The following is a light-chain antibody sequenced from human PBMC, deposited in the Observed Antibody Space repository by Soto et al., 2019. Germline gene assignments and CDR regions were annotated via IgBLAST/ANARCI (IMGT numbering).Light chain of an antibody. CDR1: QGISSY. V-gene: IGKV1-8*01. J-gene: IGKJ3*01. Sequence: AIRMTQSPSSFSASTGDRVTITCRASQGISSYLAWYQQKPGKAPKLLIYAASTLQSGVPSRFGGSGSGTDFTLTISCLQSEDFATYYCQQYYSYPQTFGPGTKVDIK. CDR2: AAS. CDR3: QQYYSYPQT.